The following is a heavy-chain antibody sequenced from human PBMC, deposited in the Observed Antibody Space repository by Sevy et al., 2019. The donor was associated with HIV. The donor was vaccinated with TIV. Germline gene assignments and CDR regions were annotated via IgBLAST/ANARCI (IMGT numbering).Heavy chain of an antibody. V-gene: IGHV3-15*01. Sequence: GGSLRLSCAASGFTFSNAWMSWVRQAPGKGLEWVGCIKSKTDGGTTDYAAPVKGRFTISRDDSKNTLYLQMNSLKTEDTAVYYCTSIAARPVDYWGQGTLVTVSS. J-gene: IGHJ4*02. CDR1: GFTFSNAW. D-gene: IGHD6-6*01. CDR2: IKSKTDGGTT. CDR3: TSIAARPVDY.